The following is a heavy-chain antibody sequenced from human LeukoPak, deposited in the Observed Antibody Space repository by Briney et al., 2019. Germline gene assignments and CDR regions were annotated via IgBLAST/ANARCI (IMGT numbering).Heavy chain of an antibody. CDR1: GFTFSSYS. CDR3: ARGQFSSSWICDY. J-gene: IGHJ4*02. D-gene: IGHD6-13*01. CDR2: ISSSSSYI. Sequence: GGSLRLSCAASGFTFSSYSMNWVRQAPGKGLEWVSSISSSSSYIYYADSVKGRITVSRDNAKNSLYLNMSSLRAEDTAVYYCARGQFSSSWICDYWGQGTLVTVSS. V-gene: IGHV3-21*01.